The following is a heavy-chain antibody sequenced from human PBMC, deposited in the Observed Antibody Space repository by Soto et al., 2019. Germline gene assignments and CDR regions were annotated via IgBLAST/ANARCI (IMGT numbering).Heavy chain of an antibody. CDR1: GFTFSSYG. Sequence: PGESLRLSYAASGFTFSSYGMHWVRQAPGKGLEWVAVIWYDGSNKYYADSVKGRFTISRDNSKNTLYLQMNSLRAEDTAVYYCARDLAIYESSGYYNENGMDVWGQGTTVTVSS. D-gene: IGHD3-22*01. J-gene: IGHJ6*02. V-gene: IGHV3-33*01. CDR3: ARDLAIYESSGYYNENGMDV. CDR2: IWYDGSNK.